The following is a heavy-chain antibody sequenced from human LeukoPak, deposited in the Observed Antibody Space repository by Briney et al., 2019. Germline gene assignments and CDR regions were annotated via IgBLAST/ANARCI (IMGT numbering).Heavy chain of an antibody. CDR3: ARGLGDY. Sequence: GGSLRLSCAASGFTFSSYSMNWVRQAPGKGLEWVSYISSSSTIYYADSVKGRFTISRDNAKNSLYLQMNSLRDEDTAVYYCARGLGDYWGQGTLVTVSS. CDR2: ISSSSTI. V-gene: IGHV3-48*02. CDR1: GFTFSSYS. J-gene: IGHJ4*02.